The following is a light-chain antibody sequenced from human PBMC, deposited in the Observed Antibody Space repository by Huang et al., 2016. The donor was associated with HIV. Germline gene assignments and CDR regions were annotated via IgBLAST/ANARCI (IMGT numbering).Light chain of an antibody. CDR3: QQYYSTRTWT. Sequence: DIQMTQSPSSLSASVGDRVTITCRASQGISNSLAWYQQKPGKAPKLLLYAASRLESGVTSRFSGSGSGTDYTLTISSLQPEDFATYYCQQYYSTRTWTFGQGTKVEIK. V-gene: IGKV1-NL1*01. J-gene: IGKJ1*01. CDR1: QGISNS. CDR2: AAS.